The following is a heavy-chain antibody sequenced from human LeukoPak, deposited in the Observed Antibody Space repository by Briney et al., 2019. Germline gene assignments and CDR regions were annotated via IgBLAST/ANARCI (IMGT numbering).Heavy chain of an antibody. CDR3: ARRSAARDAFDT. CDR1: GFTFSSYW. D-gene: IGHD6-6*01. V-gene: IGHV3-74*01. Sequence: GGSLRLSCAASGFTFSSYWMHWVRQAPGKGLVWVSRIKSDGSSTSYADSVKGRFTISRDNAKNTLYLQMNSLRAEDTAVYYCARRSAARDAFDTWGQGTMVTVSS. CDR2: IKSDGSST. J-gene: IGHJ3*02.